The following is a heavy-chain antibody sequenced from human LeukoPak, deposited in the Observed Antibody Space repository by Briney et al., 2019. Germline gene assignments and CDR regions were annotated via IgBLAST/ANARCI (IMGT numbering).Heavy chain of an antibody. V-gene: IGHV3-21*01. CDR3: ASLGYCSSTSCYGLDY. J-gene: IGHJ4*02. Sequence: GGSLRLSCAASGFTFSSYGMNWVRQAPGKGLEWVSSISSSSSYIYYADSVKGRFTISRDNAKNSLYLQMNSLRAEDTAVYYCASLGYCSSTSCYGLDYWGQGTLVTVSS. D-gene: IGHD2-2*01. CDR1: GFTFSSYG. CDR2: ISSSSSYI.